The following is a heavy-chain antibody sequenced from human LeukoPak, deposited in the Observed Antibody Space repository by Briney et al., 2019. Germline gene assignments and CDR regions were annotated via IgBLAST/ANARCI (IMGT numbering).Heavy chain of an antibody. CDR3: AREGAHYYDTSGYRNGAFDI. J-gene: IGHJ3*02. CDR1: GFTFSTFG. V-gene: IGHV3-33*08. Sequence: GGSLRLSCAASGFTFSTFGMYWVRQAPGKGLEWVAVVWYDGRNTYYADSVKGRFTISRDNSKNTLYLQMNSLRAEDTAVYYCAREGAHYYDTSGYRNGAFDIWGQGTMVTVSS. D-gene: IGHD3-22*01. CDR2: VWYDGRNT.